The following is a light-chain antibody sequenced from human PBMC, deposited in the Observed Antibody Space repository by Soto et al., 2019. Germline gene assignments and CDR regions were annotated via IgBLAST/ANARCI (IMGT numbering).Light chain of an antibody. CDR3: ASWDDSLTGRLI. Sequence: QSALTQPPSVTGSPGQRVTISCSGGTSNIGGNTVTWYQQLPGAAPQLLIFSNHLRPSGVPDRFSGSKSGTSASLDISGLQSEDEADYFCASWDDSLTGRLIFGGGTKVT. CDR1: TSNIGGNT. J-gene: IGLJ1*01. V-gene: IGLV1-44*01. CDR2: SNH.